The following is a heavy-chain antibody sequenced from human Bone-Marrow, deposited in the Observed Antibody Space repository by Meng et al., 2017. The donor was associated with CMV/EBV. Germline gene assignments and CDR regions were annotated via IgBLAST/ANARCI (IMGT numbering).Heavy chain of an antibody. V-gene: IGHV4-31*03. D-gene: IGHD3-10*01. CDR3: ARDRGVLLFQH. CDR2: IYYSGST. Sequence: CTVSGVSISSGGYYWSWIRQHPGKGLEWIGYIYYSGSTYYNPSLKSRVTISVDTSKNQFSLKLSSVTAADTAVYYCARDRGVLLFQHWGQGTLVTVSS. J-gene: IGHJ1*01. CDR1: GVSISSGGYY.